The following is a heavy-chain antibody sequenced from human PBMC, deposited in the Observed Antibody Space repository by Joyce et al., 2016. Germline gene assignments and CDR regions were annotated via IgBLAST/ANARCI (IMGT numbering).Heavy chain of an antibody. D-gene: IGHD2-15*01. CDR3: ARSHLDCSGGRCSFDY. J-gene: IGHJ4*02. CDR1: GYTFTGYY. V-gene: IGHV1-2*02. Sequence: QMRLVQSGAEVKKPGASVKVSCKASGYTFTGYYLHWVRQAPGQGLELMGWINPHSGGTNAAQEFQGRVTVTRDTSISTAYMELTRLTSDDTAVYYCARSHLDCSGGRCSFDYWGQGTLVTVSS. CDR2: INPHSGGT.